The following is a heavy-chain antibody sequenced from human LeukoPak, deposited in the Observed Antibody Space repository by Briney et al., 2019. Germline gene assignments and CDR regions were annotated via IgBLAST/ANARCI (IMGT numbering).Heavy chain of an antibody. V-gene: IGHV3-23*01. CDR3: AKDEPSRSDFDY. J-gene: IGHJ4*02. CDR1: GFTFSSYG. Sequence: PGGSLRLSCAASGFTFSSYGMSWVRQAPGKGLEWVSAISGSGGSTYYADSVKGRFTIPRDNSKNTLYLQMNSLRAEDTAVYYCAKDEPSRSDFDYWGQGTLVTVSS. D-gene: IGHD5-24*01. CDR2: ISGSGGST.